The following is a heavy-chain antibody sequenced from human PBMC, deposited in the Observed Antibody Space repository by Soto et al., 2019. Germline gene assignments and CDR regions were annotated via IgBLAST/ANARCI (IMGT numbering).Heavy chain of an antibody. V-gene: IGHV1-46*03. Sequence: GASVKVSCKASGYTFTSYYMHWVRQAPGQGLEWMGIINPSGGSTSYAQKFQGRVTMTRDTSTSTVYMELSSLRSEDTAVYYCARDEQGYYDSSGYYGRYFDYWGQGTLVTVSS. CDR2: INPSGGST. J-gene: IGHJ4*02. CDR1: GYTFTSYY. D-gene: IGHD3-22*01. CDR3: ARDEQGYYDSSGYYGRYFDY.